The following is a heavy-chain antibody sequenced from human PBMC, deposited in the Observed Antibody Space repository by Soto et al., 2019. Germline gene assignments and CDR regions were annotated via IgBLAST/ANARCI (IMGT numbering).Heavy chain of an antibody. Sequence: ASVKVSFKASGYTFTGYYMHWLRQAPGQGLEWMGWINPNSGGTNYAQKFQGRVTMTRDTSISTAYMELSRLRSDDTAVYYCARDIYDSSGYPDNIDYWGQGTLVTVSS. CDR3: ARDIYDSSGYPDNIDY. CDR2: INPNSGGT. CDR1: GYTFTGYY. J-gene: IGHJ4*02. D-gene: IGHD3-22*01. V-gene: IGHV1-2*02.